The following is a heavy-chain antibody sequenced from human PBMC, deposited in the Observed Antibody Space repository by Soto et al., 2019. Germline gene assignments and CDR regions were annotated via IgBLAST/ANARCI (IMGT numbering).Heavy chain of an antibody. J-gene: IGHJ6*02. CDR2: ISYDGSNI. CDR3: AREYGSGSYYPDYSYYYGMDV. Sequence: ESGGGVVQPGRSLRLSCAVSGFTFSSYAMHWVRQAPGKGLEWVAVISYDGSNIYYADSVKGRFTISRDNSKSTLYLQMNSLRAEDTAVYYCAREYGSGSYYPDYSYYYGMDVWGQGTTVSVSS. V-gene: IGHV3-30-3*01. CDR1: GFTFSSYA. D-gene: IGHD3-10*01.